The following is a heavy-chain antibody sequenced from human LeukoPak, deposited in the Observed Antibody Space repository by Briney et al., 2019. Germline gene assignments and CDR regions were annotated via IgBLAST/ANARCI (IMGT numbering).Heavy chain of an antibody. CDR3: ARVYSNYVVFDY. Sequence: PGGSLRLSFSVHRFTFISYTMNWVRQAPGKGLEWVSSIVSSSKYIYYAESVKGRFTISRDNAKNSLYLQMTGLRAENTAVYYCARVYSNYVVFDYWGQGALVTVSS. CDR2: IVSSSKYI. J-gene: IGHJ4*02. V-gene: IGHV3-21*01. CDR1: RFTFISYT. D-gene: IGHD4-11*01.